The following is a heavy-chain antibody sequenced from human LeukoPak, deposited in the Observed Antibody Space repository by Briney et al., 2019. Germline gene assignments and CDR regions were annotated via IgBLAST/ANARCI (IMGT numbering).Heavy chain of an antibody. CDR3: AGDSGTTGEVKFDP. Sequence: PSETLSLTCTVSGGSITSYWSWIRQPAGKGLEWIGRISGSGTITYNPALQSRLSISIDTSKNQFSLKLMSVTAADTAVYYCAGDSGTTGEVKFDPWGQGTLVTVSS. CDR1: GGSITSY. D-gene: IGHD3-10*01. V-gene: IGHV4-4*07. J-gene: IGHJ5*02. CDR2: ISGSGTI.